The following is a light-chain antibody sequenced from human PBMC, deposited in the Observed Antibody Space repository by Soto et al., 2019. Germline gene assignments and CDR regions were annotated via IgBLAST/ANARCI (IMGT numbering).Light chain of an antibody. CDR1: SSNIGAGYD. J-gene: IGLJ1*01. V-gene: IGLV1-40*01. CDR3: QSYDSSLSAL. CDR2: GNS. Sequence: QSVLTQPPSVSGAPGRRVTISCTGSSSNIGAGYDVHWYQQLPGTAPKLLIYGNSNRPSGVPDRFSGSKSGTSASLAITGLQAEDEADYYCQSYDSSLSALFGTGTKVTVL.